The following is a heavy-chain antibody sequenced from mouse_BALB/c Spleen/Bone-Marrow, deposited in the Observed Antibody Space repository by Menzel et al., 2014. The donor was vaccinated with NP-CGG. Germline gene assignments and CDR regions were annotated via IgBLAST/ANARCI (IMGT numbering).Heavy chain of an antibody. Sequence: VQLQQSAGELARPGASVKMSCKASGYTFTSNTIQWVKQRPGQGLEWIGYINPTRGYTDYNQKFKDKTTLTADKSSSTAYMQLSSLTSEDSAVYYCAREATYYAYFDYWGQGTILTVS. CDR3: AREATYYAYFDY. D-gene: IGHD1-1*01. J-gene: IGHJ2*01. CDR1: GYTFTSNT. V-gene: IGHV1-4*02. CDR2: INPTRGYT.